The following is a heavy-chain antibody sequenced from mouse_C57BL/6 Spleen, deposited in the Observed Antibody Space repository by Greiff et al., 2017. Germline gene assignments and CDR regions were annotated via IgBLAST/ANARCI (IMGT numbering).Heavy chain of an antibody. CDR3: AGYYGSSAYYYAMDY. Sequence: QVQLQQSGPELVKPGASVKISCKASGYAFSSSWMNWVKQRPGKGLEWIGRIYPGDGVTNYNGKFKGKATLTADKSSSTAYMQLSSLTSEDSAVYFCAGYYGSSAYYYAMDYWGQGTSVTVSS. D-gene: IGHD1-1*01. CDR1: GYAFSSSW. CDR2: IYPGDGVT. J-gene: IGHJ4*01. V-gene: IGHV1-82*01.